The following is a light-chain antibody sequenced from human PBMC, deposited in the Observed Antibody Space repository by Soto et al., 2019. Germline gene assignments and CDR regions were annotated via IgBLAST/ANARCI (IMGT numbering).Light chain of an antibody. J-gene: IGLJ2*01. V-gene: IGLV2-8*01. CDR3: SSYAGSNTHVV. CDR2: EVS. CDR1: SSDVGGYNY. Sequence: QSALTQPPSASGSPGQSVTISCTGTSSDVGGYNYVSWYQQHPGKAPKLMIYEVSKRPSGVPDRFSGSKSSNTASLTVSGLQAEDEADYYCSSYAGSNTHVVFGGGTKVTVL.